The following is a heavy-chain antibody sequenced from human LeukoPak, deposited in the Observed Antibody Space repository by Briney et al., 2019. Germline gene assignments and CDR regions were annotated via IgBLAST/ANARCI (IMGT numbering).Heavy chain of an antibody. D-gene: IGHD1-14*01. CDR3: ATLMLEPRGFDP. CDR2: FDPEDGET. V-gene: IGHV1-24*01. Sequence: ASVKVSCKVSGYTLTELSMHWVRQAPGKGLEWMGGFDPEDGETIYAQKFQGRVTMTEDTPTDTAYMELSSLRSEDTAVYYCATLMLEPRGFDPWGQGTLVTVSS. J-gene: IGHJ5*02. CDR1: GYTLTELS.